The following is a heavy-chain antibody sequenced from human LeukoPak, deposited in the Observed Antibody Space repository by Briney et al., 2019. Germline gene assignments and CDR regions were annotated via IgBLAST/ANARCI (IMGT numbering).Heavy chain of an antibody. CDR3: AREGATMVRGVILEHWFDP. V-gene: IGHV4-30-4*01. Sequence: SETLSLTCTVSGGSISSGDYYWSWIRQPPGKGLEWIGYIYYSGSTYYNPSLKSRVTISVDTSKNQFSLKLSSVTAADTAVYYCAREGATMVRGVILEHWFDPWGQGTLVTVSS. CDR2: IYYSGST. J-gene: IGHJ5*02. CDR1: GGSISSGDYY. D-gene: IGHD3-10*01.